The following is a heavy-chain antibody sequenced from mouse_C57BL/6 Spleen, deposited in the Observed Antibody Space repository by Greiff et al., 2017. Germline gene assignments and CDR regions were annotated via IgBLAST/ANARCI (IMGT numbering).Heavy chain of an antibody. CDR2: IDPSDSYT. J-gene: IGHJ2*01. Sequence: QVQLQQPGAELVRPGTSVKLSCKASGYTFTSYWMHWVKQRPGQGLEWIGVIDPSDSYTNYNQKFKGKATLTVDTSSSTAYMQLSSLTSEDSAVYYCARGGDYGGQGTTLTVSS. CDR1: GYTFTSYW. V-gene: IGHV1-59*01. CDR3: ARGGDY.